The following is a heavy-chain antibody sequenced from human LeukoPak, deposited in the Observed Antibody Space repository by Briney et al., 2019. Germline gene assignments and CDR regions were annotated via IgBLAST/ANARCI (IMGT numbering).Heavy chain of an antibody. V-gene: IGHV3-11*04. CDR3: ARLYYDFWSGYHEDYYMDV. CDR2: ISSSGSTI. CDR1: GFTFSDYY. J-gene: IGHJ6*03. Sequence: PGGSLRLSCAASGFTFSDYYMSWIRQAPGKGLEWVSYISSSGSTIYYADSVKGRFTISRDNAKNSLYLQMNSLRAEDTAVYYCARLYYDFWSGYHEDYYMDVWGKGTTVTVSS. D-gene: IGHD3-3*01.